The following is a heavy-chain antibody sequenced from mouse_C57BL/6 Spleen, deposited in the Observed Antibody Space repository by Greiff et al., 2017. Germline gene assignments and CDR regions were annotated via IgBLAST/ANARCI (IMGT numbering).Heavy chain of an antibody. Sequence: VQLQQSGAELAKPGASVKMSCKASGYTFTSYWMHWVKQRPGQGLEWIGYINPSSGYTKYNQKFKDKATLTADKSSSTAYMQRSSLTYEDSAVYYCARFGSNYAAWFAYWGQGTLVTVSA. CDR3: ARFGSNYAAWFAY. CDR2: INPSSGYT. CDR1: GYTFTSYW. V-gene: IGHV1-7*01. J-gene: IGHJ3*01. D-gene: IGHD2-5*01.